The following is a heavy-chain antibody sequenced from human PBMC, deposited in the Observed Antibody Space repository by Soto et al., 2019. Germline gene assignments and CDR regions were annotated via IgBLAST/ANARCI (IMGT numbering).Heavy chain of an antibody. V-gene: IGHV1-2*02. D-gene: IGHD6-19*01. CDR2: INPHSGDT. CDR1: GDTFTGYY. Sequence: QVQLVQSGAEVKNPGASVKVSCKTSGDTFTGYYMHWVRQAPGQGPEWMGWINPHSGDTDYAQTFQGRVTMTRDTSISTAYMELSRLRSNDTAFYYCARGYSTGWYSSVFFDYWGQGTLVTVSS. J-gene: IGHJ4*02. CDR3: ARGYSTGWYSSVFFDY.